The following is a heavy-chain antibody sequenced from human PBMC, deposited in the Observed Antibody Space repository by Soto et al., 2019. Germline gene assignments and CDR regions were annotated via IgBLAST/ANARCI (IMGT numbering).Heavy chain of an antibody. J-gene: IGHJ3*02. CDR1: GVSISSGDYY. D-gene: IGHD3-16*02. V-gene: IGHV4-30-4*01. Sequence: SETLSLTCTVSGVSISSGDYYWRWIRQPPGKGLEWIGYIYYSGSTYYNPSLKSRVTISVDTSKNQFSLKLSSVTAADTAVYYCARVSAATDAFDIWGQGTMVTVSS. CDR2: IYYSGST. CDR3: ARVSAATDAFDI.